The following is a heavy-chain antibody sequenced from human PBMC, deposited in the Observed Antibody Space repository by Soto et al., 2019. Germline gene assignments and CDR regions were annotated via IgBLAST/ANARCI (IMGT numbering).Heavy chain of an antibody. CDR2: IDGVGTVI. Sequence: EVHLVESGGDLVQPGGSLRLSCAASGFTFSSYWMHWARQAPGKGLVWLSSIDGVGTVIPHADSVKGRFTVSRDNAKNTLYLQMNSLRAEDTAVYYCVREVCSGGLCKVFDCWGQGTPVTVSS. D-gene: IGHD2-15*01. V-gene: IGHV3-74*01. CDR1: GFTFSSYW. CDR3: VREVCSGGLCKVFDC. J-gene: IGHJ4*02.